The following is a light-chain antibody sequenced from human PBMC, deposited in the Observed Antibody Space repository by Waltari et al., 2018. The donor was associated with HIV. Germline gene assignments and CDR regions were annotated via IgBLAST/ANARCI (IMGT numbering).Light chain of an antibody. CDR1: PSLLRANGYNS. V-gene: IGKV2-28*01. Sequence: IVMTQSPLSLSVAPGEPATLSCTSNPSLLRANGYNSLDWFLQRPGQSPHPLIYLASNRASGVPDRFSGSGSGTDFTLTISKVQAEDVGLYYCMQTLQAPWTFGQGTKMEIK. J-gene: IGKJ1*01. CDR3: MQTLQAPWT. CDR2: LAS.